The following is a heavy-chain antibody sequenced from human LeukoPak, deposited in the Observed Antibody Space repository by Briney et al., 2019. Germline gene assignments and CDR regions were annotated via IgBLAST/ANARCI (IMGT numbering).Heavy chain of an antibody. D-gene: IGHD3-10*01. Sequence: PGGSLKLSCAASGFTFSGSAMHWVRQASGKGLEWVGRIRSKANSYATAYAASVKGRFTISRDDSKNTAYLQMNSLKTEDTAVYYCTRQGTFGGTPYWGQGTLVTVSS. V-gene: IGHV3-73*01. J-gene: IGHJ4*02. CDR2: IRSKANSYAT. CDR1: GFTFSGSA. CDR3: TRQGTFGGTPY.